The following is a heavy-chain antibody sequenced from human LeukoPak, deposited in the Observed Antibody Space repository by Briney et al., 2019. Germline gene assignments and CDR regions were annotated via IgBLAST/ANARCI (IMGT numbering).Heavy chain of an antibody. V-gene: IGHV3-23*01. CDR2: ISGSGGST. Sequence: PGRSLRLSCAASGFTFSDYGMHWVRQAPGKGLEWVSAISGSGGSTYYADSVKGRFTISRDNSKNTLYLQMNSLRAEDTAVYYCAKGSYSYGYYYYGMDVWGQGTTVTVSS. J-gene: IGHJ6*02. CDR3: AKGSYSYGYYYYGMDV. D-gene: IGHD5-18*01. CDR1: GFTFSDYG.